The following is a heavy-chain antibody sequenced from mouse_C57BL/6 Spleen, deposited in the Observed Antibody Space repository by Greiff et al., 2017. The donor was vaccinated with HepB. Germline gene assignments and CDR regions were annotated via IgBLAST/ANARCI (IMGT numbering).Heavy chain of an antibody. CDR2: IYPGDGDT. CDR1: GYAFSSSW. Sequence: VQLQESGPELVKPGASVKISCKASGYAFSSSWMNWVKQRPGKGLEWIGRIYPGDGDTNYNGKFKGKATLTADKSSSTAYMQLSSLTSEDSAVYFCARSYGSRVMDYWGQGTSVTVSS. J-gene: IGHJ4*01. V-gene: IGHV1-82*01. D-gene: IGHD1-1*01. CDR3: ARSYGSRVMDY.